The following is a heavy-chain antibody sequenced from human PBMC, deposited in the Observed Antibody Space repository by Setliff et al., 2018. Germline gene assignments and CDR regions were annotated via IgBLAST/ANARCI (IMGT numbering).Heavy chain of an antibody. J-gene: IGHJ4*01. CDR3: AKEIQPRRGPVYDSSGLAFDY. V-gene: IGHV3-30-3*01. Sequence: GGSLRLSCAASGFTFTNYAMHWVRQAPGKGLEWVALISYDGNKIYYADYVRGRFTISRDDSQNTVSLQMSSLRAEDTAVYYCAKEIQPRRGPVYDSSGLAFDYWGQGTLVTVSS. CDR2: ISYDGNKI. D-gene: IGHD3-22*01. CDR1: GFTFTNYA.